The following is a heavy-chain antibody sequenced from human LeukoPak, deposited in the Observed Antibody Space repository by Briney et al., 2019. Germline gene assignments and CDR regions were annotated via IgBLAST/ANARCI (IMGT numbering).Heavy chain of an antibody. CDR1: GGSISSYY. Sequence: SETLSLTCTVAGGSISSYYCSWIRQPPGRGLEWIGYIYYSGGTNYNPSLKSRVTISVDTSKNQFSLKLSSVTAADTAVYYCARDATYSSGWYTFVYWGQGTLATVSS. J-gene: IGHJ4*02. D-gene: IGHD6-19*01. CDR2: IYYSGGT. V-gene: IGHV4-59*01. CDR3: ARDATYSSGWYTFVY.